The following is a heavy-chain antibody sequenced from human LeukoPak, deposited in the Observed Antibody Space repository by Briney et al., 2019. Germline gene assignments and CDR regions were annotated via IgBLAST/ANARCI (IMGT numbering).Heavy chain of an antibody. J-gene: IGHJ3*02. CDR1: GFTFSSYA. CDR3: AKGATSGSSSWTNDAFDI. V-gene: IGHV3-23*01. D-gene: IGHD6-13*01. CDR2: ISGSGGST. Sequence: GGSLRLSCAASGFTFSSYAMSWVRQAPGKGLEWVSAISGSGGSTYYADSVKGRFTISRDNSKNTLYLQMNSLRAEDTAVYYCAKGATSGSSSWTNDAFDIWAKGTRVTVSS.